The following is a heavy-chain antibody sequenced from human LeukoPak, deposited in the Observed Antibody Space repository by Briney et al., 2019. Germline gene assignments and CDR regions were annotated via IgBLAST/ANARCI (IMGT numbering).Heavy chain of an antibody. J-gene: IGHJ6*03. V-gene: IGHV3-21*01. CDR3: AREGCSGGSCYPSMDV. CDR2: ISSSSSYI. Sequence: PGGSLRLSCAASGFTFSSYSMNWVRQAPGKGLEWVSSISSSSSYIYYADSVKGRFTISRDNAKNSLYLQMNSLRAEDTAVYYCAREGCSGGSCYPSMDVWGKGTTVTVSS. D-gene: IGHD2-15*01. CDR1: GFTFSSYS.